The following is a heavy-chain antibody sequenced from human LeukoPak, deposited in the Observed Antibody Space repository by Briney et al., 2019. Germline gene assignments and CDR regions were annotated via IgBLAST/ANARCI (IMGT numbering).Heavy chain of an antibody. J-gene: IGHJ6*02. CDR3: ARCLLVQGYYYGMDV. CDR2: IYSGGST. V-gene: IGHV3-66*01. D-gene: IGHD3-3*01. CDR1: GFTVSSNY. Sequence: QTGRSLRLSCAASGFTVSSNYMSWVRQAPGKGLEWVSIIYSGGSTYYADSVKGRFTISRDNSKNTLHLQMNSLRAEDTAVYYCARCLLVQGYYYGMDVWGQGTTVTVSS.